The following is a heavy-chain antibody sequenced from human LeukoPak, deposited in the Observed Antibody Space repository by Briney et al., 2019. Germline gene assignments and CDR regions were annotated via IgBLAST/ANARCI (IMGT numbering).Heavy chain of an antibody. V-gene: IGHV3-53*01. CDR3: AREGYSPRDGYNFNFDY. J-gene: IGHJ4*02. Sequence: GGSLRLSCAASDLPVSINYMTWVRQDPGKGQEWVSVVYSGGTTFYADSVKGRFTISRDNSKNTLYLQMNSLRAEDTAVYYCAREGYSPRDGYNFNFDYWGQGTLVTVSS. CDR2: VYSGGTT. CDR1: DLPVSINY. D-gene: IGHD5-24*01.